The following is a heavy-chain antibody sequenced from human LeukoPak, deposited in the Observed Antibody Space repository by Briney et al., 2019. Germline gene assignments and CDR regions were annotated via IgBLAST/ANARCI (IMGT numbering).Heavy chain of an antibody. CDR2: INHSGST. V-gene: IGHV4-34*01. CDR1: GGSFSGYY. Sequence: PSETLSLTCAVYGGSFSGYYWSRLRQPPGKGLEWIGEINHSGSTNYNPSLKSRVTISVDTSKNQFTLKLSSVTAADTAVYYCAIGPSSPAAPPDYYYGMDVWGKGTTVTVSS. CDR3: AIGPSSPAAPPDYYYGMDV. D-gene: IGHD2-2*01. J-gene: IGHJ6*04.